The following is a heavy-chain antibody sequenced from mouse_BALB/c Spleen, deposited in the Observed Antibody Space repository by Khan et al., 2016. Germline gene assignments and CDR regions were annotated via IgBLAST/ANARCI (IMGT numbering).Heavy chain of an antibody. CDR2: ISYSGST. Sequence: EVKLEESGPGLVKPSQSLSLTCTVTGYSITSDYAWNWIRQFPGNKLEWMGYISYSGSTSYNPSLKSRISITRDTSKNQFFLQLNSVTSEDTATYYCARFCYGSGCWYCDVCGGETTVTVSS. D-gene: IGHD1-1*01. CDR1: GYSITSDYA. J-gene: IGHJ1*01. CDR3: ARFCYGSGCWYCDV. V-gene: IGHV3-2*02.